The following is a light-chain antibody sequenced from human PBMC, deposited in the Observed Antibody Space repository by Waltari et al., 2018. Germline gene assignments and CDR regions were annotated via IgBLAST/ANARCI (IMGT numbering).Light chain of an antibody. V-gene: IGLV2-23*01. CDR2: DDN. CDR3: CSYAGSYTWV. Sequence: QSALTQPASVSGSPGQSITISFPGTSIDVGTYNLVSWYQQYPGKAPKVMIYDDNRRPSGVSDRFSGSKSGNTASLTISGVQAEDEADYYCCSYAGSYTWVFGGGTKLTVL. J-gene: IGLJ3*02. CDR1: SIDVGTYNL.